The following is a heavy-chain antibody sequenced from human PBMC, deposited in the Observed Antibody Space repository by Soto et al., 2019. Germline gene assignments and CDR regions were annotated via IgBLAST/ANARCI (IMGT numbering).Heavy chain of an antibody. CDR3: ERVDYDCWSGQHYYFDY. J-gene: IGHJ4*02. Sequence: QVQLVQSGAEVKKPGASVKVSCKASGYTFTSYGISWVRQAPGQGLEWMGWISGYNGHTNDAQKLQGRVTITTDTTTSTAYMELWSLRPDDTAVYYCERVDYDCWSGQHYYFDYWGQGTLVTVSS. D-gene: IGHD3-3*01. CDR2: ISGYNGHT. CDR1: GYTFTSYG. V-gene: IGHV1-18*01.